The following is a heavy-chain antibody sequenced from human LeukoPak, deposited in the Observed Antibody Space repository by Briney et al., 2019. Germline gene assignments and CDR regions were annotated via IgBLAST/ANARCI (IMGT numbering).Heavy chain of an antibody. CDR1: GGSFSGYY. J-gene: IGHJ4*02. CDR2: INHSGST. D-gene: IGHD1-1*01. CDR3: ARDLSGTSTSFDY. Sequence: PSETLSLTCAVYGGSFSGYYWSWIRQPPGKGLEWIGEINHSGSTNYNPSLKSRVTISVDTSKNQFSLKLSSVTAADTAVYYCARDLSGTSTSFDYWGQGTLVTVSS. V-gene: IGHV4-34*01.